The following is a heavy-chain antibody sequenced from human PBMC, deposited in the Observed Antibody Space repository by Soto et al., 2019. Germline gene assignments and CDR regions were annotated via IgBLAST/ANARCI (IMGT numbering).Heavy chain of an antibody. CDR2: IYTSGST. CDR3: ARDVGQNNWYYPSYYFDY. D-gene: IGHD1-7*01. CDR1: GGSISSYY. Sequence: PSETLSLTSTVSGGSISSYYLSWIRQPAGKGLEWIGRIYTSGSTNYNPSLKSRVTMSVDTSKNQFSLKLSSVTAADTAVYYCARDVGQNNWYYPSYYFDYWGQGTLVTVSS. J-gene: IGHJ4*02. V-gene: IGHV4-4*07.